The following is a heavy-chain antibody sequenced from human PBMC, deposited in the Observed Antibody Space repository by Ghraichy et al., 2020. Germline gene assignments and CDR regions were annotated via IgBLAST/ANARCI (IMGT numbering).Heavy chain of an antibody. J-gene: IGHJ3*01. CDR1: GYSISSGSY. Sequence: SETLSLTCAVSGYSISSGSYWVWIRQPPGKGLEWIGAIAHGGNTYFNPSLKSRFTMSVDTSKNQISLKLDYVTAADAAVYYCARTLTGSFPNAFELWGQGTMVTVSS. CDR3: ARTLTGSFPNAFEL. D-gene: IGHD1-26*01. CDR2: IAHGGNT. V-gene: IGHV4-38-2*01.